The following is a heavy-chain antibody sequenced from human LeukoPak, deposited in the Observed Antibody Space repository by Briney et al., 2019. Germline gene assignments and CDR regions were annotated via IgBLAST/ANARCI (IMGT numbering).Heavy chain of an antibody. CDR2: IYYSGST. J-gene: IGHJ3*02. Sequence: SETLSLTCTVSGGSISSYYWSWIRQPPGKGLEWIGYIYYSGSTNYNPSLKSRVTISVDTSKNQFSLKLSSVTAADTAVYYCAREADYDILTGYYPNDAFDIWGQGTMVTVSS. V-gene: IGHV4-59*12. CDR3: AREADYDILTGYYPNDAFDI. CDR1: GGSISSYY. D-gene: IGHD3-9*01.